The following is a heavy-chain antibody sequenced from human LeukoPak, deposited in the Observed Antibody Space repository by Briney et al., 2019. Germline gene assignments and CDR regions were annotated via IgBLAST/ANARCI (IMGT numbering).Heavy chain of an antibody. CDR2: IYYSGST. Sequence: TLSLTCTVSGGSISSGDYYWSWIRQPPGKGLEWIGYIYYSGSTYYNPSLKSRVTISVDTSKNQFSLKLSSVTAADTAVYYCARGGAARPAGFDYWGQGTLVTVSS. CDR1: GGSISSGDYY. J-gene: IGHJ4*02. CDR3: ARGGAARPAGFDY. D-gene: IGHD6-6*01. V-gene: IGHV4-30-4*08.